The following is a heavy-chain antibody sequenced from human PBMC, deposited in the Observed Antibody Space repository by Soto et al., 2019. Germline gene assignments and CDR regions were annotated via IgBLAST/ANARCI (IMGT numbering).Heavy chain of an antibody. Sequence: SETLSLTCNVSGASVSHGYWSWIRQPPGKGLEWIGFIYYSGSTNYNPSLKSRVTISVDTSKNQFSLKLSSVTAADTAVYYCARRYGGNFDYWGQGTLVTVSS. CDR1: GASVSHGY. D-gene: IGHD3-16*01. CDR3: ARRYGGNFDY. V-gene: IGHV4-59*02. J-gene: IGHJ4*02. CDR2: IYYSGST.